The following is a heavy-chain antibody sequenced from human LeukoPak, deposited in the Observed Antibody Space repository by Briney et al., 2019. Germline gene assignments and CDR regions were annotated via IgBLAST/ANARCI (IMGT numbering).Heavy chain of an antibody. CDR3: ARDLYSSSSYHYYYMDV. CDR1: GYTFTSYD. V-gene: IGHV1-18*01. CDR2: ISAYNGNT. J-gene: IGHJ6*03. D-gene: IGHD6-6*01. Sequence: GASVKVSCKASGYTFTSYDINWVRQAPGQGLEWMGWISAYNGNTNYAQKLQGRVTMTTDTSTSTAYMELRSLRSDDTAVYYCARDLYSSSSYHYYYMDVWGKGTTVTVSS.